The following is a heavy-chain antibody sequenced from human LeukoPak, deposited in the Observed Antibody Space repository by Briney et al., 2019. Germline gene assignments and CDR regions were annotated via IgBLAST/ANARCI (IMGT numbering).Heavy chain of an antibody. CDR2: ISGSGGST. Sequence: GGSLRLSCAASGFTFSSYAMSWVRQAPGKGLEWVSAISGSGGSTYYADSGKGRFTISRDNSKNTLYLQMNSLRAEDTAVYYCAKGGYGDYVDGWFDPWGQGTLVTVSS. CDR1: GFTFSSYA. CDR3: AKGGYGDYVDGWFDP. V-gene: IGHV3-23*01. J-gene: IGHJ5*02. D-gene: IGHD4-17*01.